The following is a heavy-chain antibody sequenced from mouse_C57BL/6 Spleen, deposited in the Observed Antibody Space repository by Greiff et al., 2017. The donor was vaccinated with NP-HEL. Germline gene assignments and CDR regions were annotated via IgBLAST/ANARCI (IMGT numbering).Heavy chain of an antibody. D-gene: IGHD2-3*01. Sequence: EVQLQESGPGMVKPSQSLSLTCTVTGYSITSGYDWHWIRHFPGNKLEWMGYISYSGSTNYNPSLKSRISITHDTSKNPFFLKLNSVTTEDTATYYCARFDGYYVNAMDYWGQGTSVTVSA. J-gene: IGHJ4*01. CDR2: ISYSGST. CDR1: GYSITSGYD. V-gene: IGHV3-1*01. CDR3: ARFDGYYVNAMDY.